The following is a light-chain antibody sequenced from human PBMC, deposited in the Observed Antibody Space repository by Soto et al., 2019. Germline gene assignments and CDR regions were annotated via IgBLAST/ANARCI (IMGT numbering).Light chain of an antibody. V-gene: IGLV1-44*01. J-gene: IGLJ2*01. CDR3: ASWDDAVNGVV. Sequence: QSVLTQPPSASATPGQSVPIPPSGGSSNIATNSVNWYQHFPGMAPKLLIHSNNRRPSGVPDRFSGSTSGTSASLAIGGLQSEDEASYYCASWDDAVNGVVFGGGTQLTVL. CDR1: SSNIATNS. CDR2: SNN.